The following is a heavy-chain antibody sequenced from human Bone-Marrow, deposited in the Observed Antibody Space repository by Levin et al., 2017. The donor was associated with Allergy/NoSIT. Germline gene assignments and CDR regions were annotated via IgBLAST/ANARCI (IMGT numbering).Heavy chain of an antibody. Sequence: GGSLRLSCAASGFTFSNGWMSWVRQAPGKGPEWLGRIKSKNEGGTTDYAAPVKGRFTISRDDSKSTLFLQMNSLKTEDTAVYYCTTGGPRVRGVTDYWGQGTQVTVSS. CDR2: IKSKNEGGTT. D-gene: IGHD3-10*01. V-gene: IGHV3-15*05. CDR1: GFTFSNGW. J-gene: IGHJ4*02. CDR3: TTGGPRVRGVTDY.